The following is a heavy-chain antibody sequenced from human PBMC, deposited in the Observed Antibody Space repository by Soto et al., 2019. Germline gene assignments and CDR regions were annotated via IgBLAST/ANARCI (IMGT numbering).Heavy chain of an antibody. CDR3: ARLHYDFWSGTHFDP. D-gene: IGHD3-3*01. J-gene: IGHJ5*02. V-gene: IGHV4-31*03. CDR1: GGSISSGGYY. CDR2: IYYSGST. Sequence: PSETLSLTCTVSGGSISSGGYYWSWIRQHPGKGLEWIGYIYYSGSTYYNPSLKSRVTISVDTSKNQFSLKLSSVTAADTAVYYCARLHYDFWSGTHFDPWGQGTLVTVSS.